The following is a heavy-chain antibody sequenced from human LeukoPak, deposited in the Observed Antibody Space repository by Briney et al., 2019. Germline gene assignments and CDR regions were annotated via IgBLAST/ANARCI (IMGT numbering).Heavy chain of an antibody. CDR2: ILSTSAT. J-gene: IGHJ4*02. CDR1: GFIFTNYE. Sequence: GGSLRLSCAASGFIFTNYEMNWVRQAPGKGLEWLSYILSTSATFHADSVKGRFTISRDNAENSVYLHMNSLRAEDTGVYYCVRDGQFDYWGQGTLVTVSS. CDR3: VRDGQFDY. V-gene: IGHV3-48*03.